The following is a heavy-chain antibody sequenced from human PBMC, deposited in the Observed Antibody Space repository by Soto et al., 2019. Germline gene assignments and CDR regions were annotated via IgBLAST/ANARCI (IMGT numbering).Heavy chain of an antibody. V-gene: IGHV1-2*04. CDR1: GYTLSDYF. CDR3: ARIKWGLDHYSRTDV. D-gene: IGHD4-4*01. CDR2: LDPKTAAT. Sequence: GASVKVSCQDSGYTLSDYFIQWLRQAPWQGLEWVAWLDPKTAATNSAKKFKGWATVTRDTSFSTAYLELTGLRPDDTGIYYVARIKWGLDHYSRTDVWSQGTAVTVCS. J-gene: IGHJ6*02.